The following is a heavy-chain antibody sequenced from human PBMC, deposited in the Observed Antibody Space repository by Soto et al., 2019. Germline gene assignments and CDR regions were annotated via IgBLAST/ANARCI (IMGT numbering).Heavy chain of an antibody. CDR1: GFTFSSYS. Sequence: GGSLRLSCAASGFTFSSYSMSWVRQAPGKGLEWVSSISSSSSYIYYADSVKGRFTISRDNAKNSLYLQMNSLRAEDTAVYYCASLYCSGGSCYSFGAFDIWGQGTMVTVSS. V-gene: IGHV3-21*01. D-gene: IGHD2-15*01. CDR2: ISSSSSYI. J-gene: IGHJ3*02. CDR3: ASLYCSGGSCYSFGAFDI.